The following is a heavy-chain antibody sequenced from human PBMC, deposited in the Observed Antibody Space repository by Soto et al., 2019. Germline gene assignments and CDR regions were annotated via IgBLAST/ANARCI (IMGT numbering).Heavy chain of an antibody. CDR2: IYYSGST. CDR3: ARTHTDIVVVPAAYNWFDP. D-gene: IGHD2-2*01. V-gene: IGHV4-39*01. Sequence: QLQLQESGPGLVKPSETLSLTCTVSGGSISSSSYYWGWIRQPPGKGLEWIGSIYYSGSTYYNPSLKSLVTISVDPSKNQFSLKLSSVTAADTAVYYCARTHTDIVVVPAAYNWFDPWGQGTLVTVSS. J-gene: IGHJ5*02. CDR1: GGSISSSSYY.